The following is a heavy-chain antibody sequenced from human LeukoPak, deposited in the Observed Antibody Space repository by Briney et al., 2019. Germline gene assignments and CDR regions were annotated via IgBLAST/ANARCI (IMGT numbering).Heavy chain of an antibody. J-gene: IGHJ5*02. D-gene: IGHD3-10*01. Sequence: ASVTVSFKASGYTFTSYDINWVRQATGQGLEWMGWMNPNSGNTGYAQKFQGRVTMTRNTSISTAYMELSSLRSEDTAVYYCARVWFGESAFDPWGQGTLVTVSS. V-gene: IGHV1-8*01. CDR3: ARVWFGESAFDP. CDR2: MNPNSGNT. CDR1: GYTFTSYD.